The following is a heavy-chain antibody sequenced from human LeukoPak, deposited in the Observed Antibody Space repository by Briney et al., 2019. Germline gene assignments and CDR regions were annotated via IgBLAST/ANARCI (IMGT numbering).Heavy chain of an antibody. CDR1: GYTFTGYY. D-gene: IGHD5-12*01. Sequence: ASVKVSCKASGYTFTGYYMHWVRQAPGQGLEWMGWINPNSGGTNYAQKFQGRVTMTRDTSISTAYMELSRLRSDDTAVNYCARGTLVATDLWFDPWGQGTLVTVSS. CDR2: INPNSGGT. CDR3: ARGTLVATDLWFDP. J-gene: IGHJ5*02. V-gene: IGHV1-2*02.